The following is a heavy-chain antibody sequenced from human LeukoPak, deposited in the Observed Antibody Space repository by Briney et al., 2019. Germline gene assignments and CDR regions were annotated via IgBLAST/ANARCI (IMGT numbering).Heavy chain of an antibody. D-gene: IGHD2-15*01. V-gene: IGHV3-33*08. J-gene: IGHJ3*02. CDR2: IWYDGSNK. Sequence: PGGSLRLSCAASGITFSDYHMSWIRQAPGKGLEWVAVIWYDGSNKYYADSVKGRFTISRDNSKNTLYLQMNSLRAEDTAVYYCARGFLYCSGGSCFPDAFDIWGQGTMVTVSS. CDR3: ARGFLYCSGGSCFPDAFDI. CDR1: GITFSDYH.